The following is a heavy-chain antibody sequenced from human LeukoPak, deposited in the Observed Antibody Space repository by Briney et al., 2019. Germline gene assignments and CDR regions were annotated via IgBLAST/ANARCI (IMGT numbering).Heavy chain of an antibody. CDR3: ARRLKLGFDY. CDR1: GYSISSGYY. J-gene: IGHJ4*02. V-gene: IGHV4-38-2*02. D-gene: IGHD7-27*01. CDR2: SYARGTT. Sequence: PSETLSLTCTVSGYSISSGYYWGWIRQPPGKGLEWLGHSYARGTTNYNPSLRSRLTISLDTSKNQVSLKLSSVTAADTAVYYCARRLKLGFDYWGQGTLVTVSS.